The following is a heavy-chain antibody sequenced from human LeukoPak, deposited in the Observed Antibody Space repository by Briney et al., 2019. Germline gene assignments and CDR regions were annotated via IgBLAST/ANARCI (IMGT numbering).Heavy chain of an antibody. D-gene: IGHD3-22*01. V-gene: IGHV4-59*08. CDR3: ARQPTDSSGYNWFDP. CDR1: GGSISSYY. J-gene: IGHJ5*02. Sequence: PSETLSLTCTVSGGSISSYYWSWIRQPPGKGLEWIGDIYYSGSTNYNPSLKSRVTISVDTSKNQFSLKLSSVTAADTAVYYCARQPTDSSGYNWFDPWGQGTLVTVSS. CDR2: IYYSGST.